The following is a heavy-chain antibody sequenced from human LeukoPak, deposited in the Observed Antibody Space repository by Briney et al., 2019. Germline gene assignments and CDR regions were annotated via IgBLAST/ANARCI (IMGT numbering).Heavy chain of an antibody. V-gene: IGHV4-59*11. D-gene: IGHD3-10*01. CDR2: IYYSGST. CDR1: GGSISSHY. CDR3: ARDPRYYYGSGGFDYYYMDV. J-gene: IGHJ6*03. Sequence: PSETLSLTCTVYGGSISSHYWRWLRQPPGKGLEWSGYIYYSGSTNYNPSLKSRITISVDTSKNQFSLKLRTVTAADTAVYYCARDPRYYYGSGGFDYYYMDVGCKGPTALVSS.